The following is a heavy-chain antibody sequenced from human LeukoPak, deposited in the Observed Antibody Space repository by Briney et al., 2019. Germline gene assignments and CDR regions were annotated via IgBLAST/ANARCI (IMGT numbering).Heavy chain of an antibody. CDR2: VNPNSGGT. J-gene: IGHJ4*02. CDR1: GYTFTAYH. D-gene: IGHD6-19*01. V-gene: IGHV1-2*02. Sequence: ASVKVSCKASGYTFTAYHIHWVRQAPGQGLEWMGWVNPNSGGTNYAQKFQGRVSMARDTSISTAYMELSRLKSDDTAVYFCARDLRGYSSGWSREDFFDYWGQGTLVTVSS. CDR3: ARDLRGYSSGWSREDFFDY.